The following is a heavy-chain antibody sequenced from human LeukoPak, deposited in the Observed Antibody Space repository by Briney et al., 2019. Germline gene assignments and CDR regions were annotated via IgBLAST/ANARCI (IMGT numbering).Heavy chain of an antibody. J-gene: IGHJ5*02. CDR1: SDSIRSSGFC. Sequence: SETLPLTCTLSSDSIRSSGFCWGWIRQPPGKGLECVGVICDTGNTYYNPSLKSRVTISVDTSKNQFSLRVTSVTAADTALYYCARHKSGIDWFDPWGQGTLVTVSS. D-gene: IGHD1-14*01. V-gene: IGHV4-39*01. CDR3: ARHKSGIDWFDP. CDR2: ICDTGNT.